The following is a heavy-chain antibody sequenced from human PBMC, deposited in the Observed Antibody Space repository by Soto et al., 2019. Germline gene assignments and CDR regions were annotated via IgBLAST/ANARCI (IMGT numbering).Heavy chain of an antibody. CDR1: GFTFSSYG. V-gene: IGHV3-30*18. CDR2: ISYDGGNK. D-gene: IGHD4-17*01. Sequence: PGGSLRLSCAASGFTFSSYGMHWVRQAPGKGLEWVAVISYDGGNKYYADSVKGRFTISRDNSKNTLYLQMNSLRAEDTAVYYCAKETYGGNDGSAFDIWGQGTMVTVSS. J-gene: IGHJ3*02. CDR3: AKETYGGNDGSAFDI.